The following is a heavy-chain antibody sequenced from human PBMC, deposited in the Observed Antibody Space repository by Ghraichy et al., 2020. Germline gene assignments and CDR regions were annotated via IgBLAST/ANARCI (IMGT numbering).Heavy chain of an antibody. CDR2: IDTRSSTR. D-gene: IGHD6-19*01. J-gene: IGHJ6*02. CDR1: GFSLRRYI. V-gene: IGHV3-48*02. CDR3: ARPTDTSGFYSEVYFYYATAA. Sequence: LSLTCAASGFSLRRYIMNWVGRAPGQGHERISYIDTRSSTRYYADSVKGRFTISRDNGKNSLYLQMNSLRDEDTAVYYCARPTDTSGFYSEVYFYYATAAWCQRSPAPVSS.